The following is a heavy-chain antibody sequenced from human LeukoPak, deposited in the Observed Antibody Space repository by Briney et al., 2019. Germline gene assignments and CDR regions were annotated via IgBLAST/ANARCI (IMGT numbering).Heavy chain of an antibody. V-gene: IGHV1-8*03. CDR3: ARAAQRYYYDSSGYYFLNY. CDR1: GYTFTSYD. D-gene: IGHD3-22*01. J-gene: IGHJ4*02. CDR2: MNPNSGNT. Sequence: ASVKVSCKASGYTFTSYDINWVRQATGQGLEWMGWMNPNSGNTGYAQKFQGRVTITRNTSISTAYMELSSLRSEDTAVYYCARAAQRYYYDSSGYYFLNYWGQGTLVTVSS.